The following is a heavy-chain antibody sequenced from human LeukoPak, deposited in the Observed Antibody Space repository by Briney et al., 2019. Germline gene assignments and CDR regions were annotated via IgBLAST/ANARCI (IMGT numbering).Heavy chain of an antibody. V-gene: IGHV4-59*08. CDR2: IYYSGST. D-gene: IGHD5-18*01. CDR1: GGSISSYY. Sequence: PSETLSLTCTVSGGSISSYYWSWIRQPPGKGLEWIGYIYYSGSTNYNPSLKSRVTISVDTSKNQFSLKLSSVTAADTAVYYCARLRGEHSYGPDYWGQGTLVTVSS. CDR3: ARLRGEHSYGPDY. J-gene: IGHJ4*02.